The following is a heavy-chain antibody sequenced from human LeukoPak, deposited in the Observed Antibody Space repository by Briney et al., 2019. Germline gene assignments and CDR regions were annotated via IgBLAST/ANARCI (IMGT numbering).Heavy chain of an antibody. CDR3: ARAPWGRSDFWSGHPYYFDY. CDR1: GGSIGSYY. CDR2: IYYSGST. Sequence: SETLSLTCTVSGGSIGSYYWSWIRQPPGKGLEWIGYIYYSGSTNHNPSLKSRVTISVDTSKNQFSLRLSSVTAADTAVYYCARAPWGRSDFWSGHPYYFDYWGQGTLVTVSS. D-gene: IGHD3-3*01. J-gene: IGHJ4*02. V-gene: IGHV4-59*01.